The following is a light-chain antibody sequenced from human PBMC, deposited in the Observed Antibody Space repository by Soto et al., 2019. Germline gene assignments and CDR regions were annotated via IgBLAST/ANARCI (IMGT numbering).Light chain of an antibody. CDR3: LGPMNRCRE. Sequence: EIVMTQSPATLSLSPGERATLSCRASQGINSHVAWYQQKPGQAPGLLIYDTSTRATGVPTRFSGSRSGVEFTLSNESLQAKDCGVDYCLGPMNRCREFGRGTKVDIK. CDR1: QGINSH. CDR2: DTS. V-gene: IGKV3-15*01. J-gene: IGKJ1*01.